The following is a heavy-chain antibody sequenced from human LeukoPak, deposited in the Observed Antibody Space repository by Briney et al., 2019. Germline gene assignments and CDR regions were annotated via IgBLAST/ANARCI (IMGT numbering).Heavy chain of an antibody. J-gene: IGHJ4*02. CDR3: AREGPGEYFDY. V-gene: IGHV3-7*01. CDR2: INQDGSEK. Sequence: GGSLRLSCAASGFTFSSYWMNWARQAPGKGLERVANINQDGSEKYYVDSVKGRFTISRDNGKNSLYLQLNSLRAEDTAVYYCAREGPGEYFDYWGQGTLVTVSS. D-gene: IGHD3-10*01. CDR1: GFTFSSYW.